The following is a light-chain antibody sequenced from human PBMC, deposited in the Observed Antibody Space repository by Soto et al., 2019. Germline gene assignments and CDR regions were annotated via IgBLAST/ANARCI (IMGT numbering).Light chain of an antibody. CDR2: DAS. Sequence: TNSPSVLCACVGYRFTITFRASQSISRWLAWYQQKPGKAPKFLIYDASSLESGVPSRFSGSGSGTEFTLTISRLQTDDFATYYCQQYTSNWTFGQGTNVDIK. CDR1: QSISRW. CDR3: QQYTSNWT. V-gene: IGKV1-5*01. J-gene: IGKJ1*01.